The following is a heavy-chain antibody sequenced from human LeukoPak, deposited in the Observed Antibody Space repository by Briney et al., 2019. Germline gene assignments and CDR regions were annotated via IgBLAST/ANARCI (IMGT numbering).Heavy chain of an antibody. D-gene: IGHD5-18*01. CDR3: VKEERGYSYGDY. V-gene: IGHV3-23*01. J-gene: IGHJ4*02. Sequence: PGGSLRLSCAASGFTFSNCAMSWVRQPPGEGLEWVSAVTDDGTTTYYADSVKGRFTISRDNSKNTVYLQMNYLTADDTARYYCVKEERGYSYGDYWGQGTLVTVSS. CDR2: VTDDGTTT. CDR1: GFTFSNCA.